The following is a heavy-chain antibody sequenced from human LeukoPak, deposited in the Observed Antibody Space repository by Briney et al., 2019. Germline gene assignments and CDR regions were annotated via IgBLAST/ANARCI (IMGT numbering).Heavy chain of an antibody. CDR1: GFTFSSYG. V-gene: IGHV3-33*01. CDR3: ARSRYRVRTPFDRGWFEFGAFDI. Sequence: PGRSLRLSCAASGFTFSSYGMHWVRQAPGKGLEWVAVIWYDGSNKFYADSVKGRFTISRDHSKNTLYLQMNSLRAEDTAVYYCARSRYRVRTPFDRGWFEFGAFDIWGQGTMVTVSS. CDR2: IWYDGSNK. D-gene: IGHD6-19*01. J-gene: IGHJ3*02.